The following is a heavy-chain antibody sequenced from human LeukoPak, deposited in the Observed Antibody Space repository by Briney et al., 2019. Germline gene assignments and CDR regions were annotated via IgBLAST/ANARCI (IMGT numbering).Heavy chain of an antibody. J-gene: IGHJ4*02. CDR2: IIPIFGTA. V-gene: IGHV1-69*13. Sequence: ASVKVSCKASGGTFSSYAISWVRQAPGQGLEWMGGIIPIFGTANYAQKFQGRVTITADESTSTAYMELSSLRSEDTAVYYCARVRYYDSSGYYANFDYWGQGTLVTVSS. CDR3: ARVRYYDSSGYYANFDY. D-gene: IGHD3-22*01. CDR1: GGTFSSYA.